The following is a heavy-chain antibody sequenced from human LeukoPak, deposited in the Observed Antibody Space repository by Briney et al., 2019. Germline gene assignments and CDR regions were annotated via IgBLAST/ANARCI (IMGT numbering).Heavy chain of an antibody. Sequence: GSLRLSCAASGFTFNSYWGWIRQPPGKGLEWIGSIYYSGSTYYNPSLKSRVTISVDTSKNQFSLKLNSVTAADTAVYYCASTGYSYAVNEIHAFDIWGQGTMVTVSS. CDR3: ASTGYSYAVNEIHAFDI. D-gene: IGHD5-18*01. J-gene: IGHJ3*02. CDR1: GFTFNSY. V-gene: IGHV4-39*01. CDR2: IYYSGST.